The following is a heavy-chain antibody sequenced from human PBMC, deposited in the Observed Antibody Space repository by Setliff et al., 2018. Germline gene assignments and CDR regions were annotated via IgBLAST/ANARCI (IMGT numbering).Heavy chain of an antibody. CDR3: AKDRVPDGIWDFDS. J-gene: IGHJ5*01. CDR1: GFSFSTYS. Sequence: GGSLRLSCAGSGFSFSTYSMAWVRQAPGKGLQWVSGIYGGGGNGGRNTFYADSVKGRFTISRDNSKNTLYLQMNSLRAEDTALYHCAKDRVPDGIWDFDSWGPGSLVTVSS. D-gene: IGHD1-20*01. CDR2: IYGGGGNGGRNT. V-gene: IGHV3-23*03.